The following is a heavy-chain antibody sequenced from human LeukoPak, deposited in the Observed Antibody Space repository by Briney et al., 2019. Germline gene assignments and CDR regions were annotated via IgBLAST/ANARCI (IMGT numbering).Heavy chain of an antibody. CDR1: GFTFSSYW. D-gene: IGHD6-13*01. CDR3: AREVAAAGTGWFDP. CDR2: IKQDGSEK. Sequence: GGSLRLSCAASGFTFSSYWMSWVRRAPGKGLEWVANIKQDGSEKYYVDSVKGRFTISRDNAKNSLYLQMNSLRAEDTAVYYCAREVAAAGTGWFDPWGQGTLVTVSS. V-gene: IGHV3-7*03. J-gene: IGHJ5*02.